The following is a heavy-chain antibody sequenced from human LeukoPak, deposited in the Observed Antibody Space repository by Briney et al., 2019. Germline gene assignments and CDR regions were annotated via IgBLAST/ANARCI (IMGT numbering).Heavy chain of an antibody. J-gene: IGHJ5*02. CDR1: GFTFSSYD. CDR2: ISGSGGST. D-gene: IGHD3-10*01. CDR3: AKEDRVYGSGKNNWFDP. V-gene: IGHV3-23*01. Sequence: PGGSLRLSCAASGFTFSSYDMTWVRQAPGKGLEWVSGISGSGGSTYYADSVKGRFTISRGNSKNTPYLQMNSLRAEDTAVYFCAKEDRVYGSGKNNWFDPWGQGTLVTVSS.